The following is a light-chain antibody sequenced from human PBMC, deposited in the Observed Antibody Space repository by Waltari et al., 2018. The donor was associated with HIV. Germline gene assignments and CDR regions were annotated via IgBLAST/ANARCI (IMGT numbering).Light chain of an antibody. J-gene: IGLJ1*01. CDR1: SSNIGSNP. CDR3: AAWDDSLHGYV. CDR2: SNN. Sequence: QSVLTQPPSASGTPGQRVTISCSGISSNIGSNPINWYRQLPGTATKLLIYSNNQGPSAGPDRYSGSKSGTSASLAISGIQSEDEADYYCAAWDDSLHGYVFGTGTKVTVV. V-gene: IGLV1-44*01.